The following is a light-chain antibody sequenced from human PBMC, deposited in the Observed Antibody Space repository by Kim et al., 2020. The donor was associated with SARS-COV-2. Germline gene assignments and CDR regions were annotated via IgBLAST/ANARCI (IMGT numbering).Light chain of an antibody. V-gene: IGKV1-39*01. Sequence: ESGADRDTSNCRASQSINIHLNWYLQKPGKAPKLLIYSASSLENGVPARFRGSGSGTVFTLTISSLQTEDFGTYYCQQSDNTPLTFGGGTKVDIK. CDR3: QQSDNTPLT. J-gene: IGKJ4*01. CDR1: QSINIH. CDR2: SAS.